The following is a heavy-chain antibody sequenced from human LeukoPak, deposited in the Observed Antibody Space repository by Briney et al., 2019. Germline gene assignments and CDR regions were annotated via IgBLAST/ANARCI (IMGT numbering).Heavy chain of an antibody. J-gene: IGHJ4*02. CDR2: IYHSGST. V-gene: IGHV4-38-2*02. CDR1: GYSISSGYY. Sequence: SETLSLTCNVSGYSISSGYYWGWIRQPPGKGLEWIGSIYHSGSTYYNPSLKSRVTISVDTSKNQFSLKLSSVTAADTAVYYCARDLGIAARPDYWGQGTLVTVSS. CDR3: ARDLGIAARPDY. D-gene: IGHD6-6*01.